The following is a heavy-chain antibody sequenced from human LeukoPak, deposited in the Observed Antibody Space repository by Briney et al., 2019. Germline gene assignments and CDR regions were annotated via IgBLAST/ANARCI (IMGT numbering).Heavy chain of an antibody. Sequence: GESLKISCKGSGYRFTNYWIGWVRQMPGKGLELMGIIYPGGSDIRYSPSFQGQVTISADQSISTAYLQWSSLKASDTAMYYCARLPYCGGDCYPNWFDPWGQGTLVTVSS. CDR3: ARLPYCGGDCYPNWFDP. D-gene: IGHD2-21*02. CDR2: IYPGGSDI. V-gene: IGHV5-51*01. CDR1: GYRFTNYW. J-gene: IGHJ5*02.